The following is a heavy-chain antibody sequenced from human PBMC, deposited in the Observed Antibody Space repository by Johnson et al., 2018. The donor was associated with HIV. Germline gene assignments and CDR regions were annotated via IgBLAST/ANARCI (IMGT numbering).Heavy chain of an antibody. CDR3: AREVRYTSWSFDI. D-gene: IGHD6-19*01. Sequence: VQLVESGGGVVQPGGSLRLSCAASGFTFSDYYMSWIRQAPGKGLEWVSYISSSGSTIYYADSVKGRFTISRDNAKKSQYLQMNSLRAEDTAVYYCAREVRYTSWSFDIWGQGTMVTVSS. CDR2: ISSSGSTI. V-gene: IGHV3-11*04. J-gene: IGHJ3*02. CDR1: GFTFSDYY.